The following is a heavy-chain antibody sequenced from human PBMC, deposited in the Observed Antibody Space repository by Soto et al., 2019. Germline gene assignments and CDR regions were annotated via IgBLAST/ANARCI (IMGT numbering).Heavy chain of an antibody. V-gene: IGHV3-30*04. D-gene: IGHD3-10*01. CDR2: ISYDGSNA. Sequence: QEQLVESGGGVVQPGTSLRLSCTASGFSFSTYAMYWVRQAPGKGLEWVAIISYDGSNAQYADSVKGRFTVARDNSKNTLYLQMHTLTAEETAVYYCASDGGGFGELLLNSYDAFDLWGQGKLVTVSS. CDR3: ASDGGGFGELLLNSYDAFDL. CDR1: GFSFSTYA. J-gene: IGHJ3*01.